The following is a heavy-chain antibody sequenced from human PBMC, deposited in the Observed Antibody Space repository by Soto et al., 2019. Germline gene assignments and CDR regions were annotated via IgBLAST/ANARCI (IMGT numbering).Heavy chain of an antibody. V-gene: IGHV1-8*01. CDR3: ARGVTSGWYPHDY. J-gene: IGHJ4*02. D-gene: IGHD6-19*01. Sequence: ASVKVSCKASGYTFTRSDISWVRQATGQGLEWMGWMNPNSGHTYYAQKFQGRVTMTRDTSISTAYMELSNLSSEDTAVYYCARGVTSGWYPHDYWGQGTLVTVSS. CDR1: GYTFTRSD. CDR2: MNPNSGHT.